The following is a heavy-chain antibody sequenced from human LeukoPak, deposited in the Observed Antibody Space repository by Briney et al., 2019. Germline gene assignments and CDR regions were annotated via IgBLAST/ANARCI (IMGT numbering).Heavy chain of an antibody. V-gene: IGHV1-2*02. D-gene: IGHD6-25*01. CDR3: ATGLDSSGSFDY. CDR2: INPNSGGT. J-gene: IGHJ4*02. CDR1: GYTFTGYY. Sequence: ASVKVSCKASGYTFTGYYMHWVRQAPGQGLEWMGWINPNSGGTNYAQKFQGRVTMTRDTPISTAYMELSRLRSDDTAVYYCATGLDSSGSFDYWGQGTLVTVSS.